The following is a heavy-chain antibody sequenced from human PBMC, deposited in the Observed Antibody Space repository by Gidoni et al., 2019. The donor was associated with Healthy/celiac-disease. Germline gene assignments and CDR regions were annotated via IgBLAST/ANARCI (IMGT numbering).Heavy chain of an antibody. D-gene: IGHD6-19*01. CDR3: ARVQAVAGPGSLFDY. CDR1: GHTFTSYY. CDR2: IKPSGGST. Sequence: QLQLVQSGADVKKPGASVLVSCQASGHTFTSYYMHWVRQAPGKGLEWMGIIKPSGGSTSYAQKFQGRVTMTRDTSTSTVYMELSSLRSEDTAVYYCARVQAVAGPGSLFDYWGQGTLVTVSS. V-gene: IGHV1-46*01. J-gene: IGHJ4*02.